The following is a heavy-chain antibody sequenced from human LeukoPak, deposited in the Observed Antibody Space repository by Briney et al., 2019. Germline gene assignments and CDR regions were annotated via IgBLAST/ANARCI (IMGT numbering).Heavy chain of an antibody. V-gene: IGHV5-51*01. D-gene: IGHD2-21*02. Sequence: GESLKISCKGFGYSFTTYWIGWVRQMPRKGLEWMVIIYPGDSDTRYSPSFHGQVTISADKSITTAYLQWSSLKASDTAMYYCARGIAAVTAMDAFDIWGQGTMVTVSS. CDR1: GYSFTTYW. CDR3: ARGIAAVTAMDAFDI. J-gene: IGHJ3*02. CDR2: IYPGDSDT.